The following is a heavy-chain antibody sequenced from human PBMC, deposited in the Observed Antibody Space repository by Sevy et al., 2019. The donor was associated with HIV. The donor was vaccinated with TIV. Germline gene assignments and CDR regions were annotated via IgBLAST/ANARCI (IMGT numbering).Heavy chain of an antibody. CDR3: AKETDAFDI. CDR1: GFTISTYT. Sequence: GGSLRLSCAASGFTISTYTMHWVRQPPGKGLEWVAFVHFDGTIIYTEDSVKGRFTISRDNSKNTLYLQMNSLRAEETAVYYCAKETDAFDIWGQGTTVTVSS. J-gene: IGHJ3*02. V-gene: IGHV3-30*02. CDR2: VHFDGTII.